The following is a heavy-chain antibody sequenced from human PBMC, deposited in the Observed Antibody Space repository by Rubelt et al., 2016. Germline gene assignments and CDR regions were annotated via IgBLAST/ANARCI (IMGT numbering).Heavy chain of an antibody. CDR3: ARDISLDY. CDR1: GFTFSSYW. D-gene: IGHD3-3*02. J-gene: IGHJ4*02. CDR2: INLVGSST. V-gene: IGHV3-74*01. Sequence: EVQLVVSGGGLVQPGGSLRLSCAASGFTFSSYWMHWVRQAPGTGLVWVSRINLVGSSTSYAYPVHGRFTIARANAKNTLYLQMNSLGAEDTAVYYCARDISLDYWGQGTLVTVSS.